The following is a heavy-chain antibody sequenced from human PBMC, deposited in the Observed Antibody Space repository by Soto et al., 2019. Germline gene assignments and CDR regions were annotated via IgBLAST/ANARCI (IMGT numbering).Heavy chain of an antibody. V-gene: IGHV4-39*01. CDR2: IYHTGNA. CDR1: ADSISTSRFY. D-gene: IGHD3-22*01. Sequence: SETLSLTCSVSADSISTSRFYWSWIRHPPGEGLEWIGSIYHTGNAYYNPSLKSRVTIFVDTSKNQFSLKLTSVTAADTALYYCARDYFDSSDYTTNWFDPWGQGTLVTVS. CDR3: ARDYFDSSDYTTNWFDP. J-gene: IGHJ5*02.